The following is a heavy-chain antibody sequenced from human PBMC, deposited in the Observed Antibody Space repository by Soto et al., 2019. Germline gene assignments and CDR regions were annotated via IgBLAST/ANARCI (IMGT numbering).Heavy chain of an antibody. V-gene: IGHV1-46*01. Sequence: QEQLVQSGAEVKKPGASVKVSCKASGYAFTLYSIHWVRQAPGQGLEWMGMINPTGGSTSYSPKFQGRVTMTTDTSTTTVHMKLSSLKSEDTAVFYCARSTGAYAFYIWGQGTMVTVSS. CDR2: INPTGGST. J-gene: IGHJ3*02. CDR1: GYAFTLYS. CDR3: ARSTGAYAFYI. D-gene: IGHD1-1*01.